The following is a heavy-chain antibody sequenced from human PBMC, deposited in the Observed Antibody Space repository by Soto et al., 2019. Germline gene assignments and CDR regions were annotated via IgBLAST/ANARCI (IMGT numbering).Heavy chain of an antibody. CDR1: GFTFSDYS. CDR2: ISSSSSTI. D-gene: IGHD4-17*01. Sequence: PGGSLRLSCATSGFTFSDYSMNWVRQAPGKGLEWVSYISSSSSTIYYTDSVKGRFTISRDNSGNTLFLHMNSLRADDTAVYYCAKDPNGDYVGAFDSWGQGTLVTVSS. J-gene: IGHJ4*02. CDR3: AKDPNGDYVGAFDS. V-gene: IGHV3-48*01.